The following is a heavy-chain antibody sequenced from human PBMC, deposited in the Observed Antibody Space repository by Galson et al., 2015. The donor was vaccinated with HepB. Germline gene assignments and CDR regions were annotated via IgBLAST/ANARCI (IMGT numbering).Heavy chain of an antibody. Sequence: SLRLSCAASGFTFSSSVMHWVRQAPGKGLEWVAVISYDGSNKYYADSVKGRFIISRDTSENTLYLQMNSLRAEDTAVYYCAKNPPFYAMARFFDYWGQGSLVTVSS. CDR1: GFTFSSSV. J-gene: IGHJ4*02. CDR3: AKNPPFYAMARFFDY. V-gene: IGHV3-30*18. CDR2: ISYDGSNK. D-gene: IGHD2-8*01.